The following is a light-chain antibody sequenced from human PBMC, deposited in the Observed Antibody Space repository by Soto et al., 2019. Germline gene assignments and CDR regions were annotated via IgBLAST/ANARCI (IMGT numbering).Light chain of an antibody. CDR1: SSDVGGYNY. V-gene: IGLV2-14*01. J-gene: IGLJ2*01. Sequence: QSALTQPASVSGSPGQSITISCTGTSSDVGGYNYVSWYQQHPGKAPKLMIYEVSNRPSGVSNRFSGSKSGNTASLTISGLQAEDEADYYCSSYTSSSTLEVFGGGTKVPS. CDR3: SSYTSSSTLEV. CDR2: EVS.